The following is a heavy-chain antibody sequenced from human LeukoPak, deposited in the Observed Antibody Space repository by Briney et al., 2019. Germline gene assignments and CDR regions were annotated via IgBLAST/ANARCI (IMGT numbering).Heavy chain of an antibody. D-gene: IGHD7-27*01. CDR2: IYPDDSDS. V-gene: IGHV5-51*01. Sequence: GESLKISCQGSGYRFTNYWIAWVRQVPGKGLEWMGIIYPDDSDSRYSPSLQGQVTMSVDKSISTAYLQWSSLKTSDTAIYYCARQNWASGDYWGQGTLVTVSS. J-gene: IGHJ4*02. CDR1: GYRFTNYW. CDR3: ARQNWASGDY.